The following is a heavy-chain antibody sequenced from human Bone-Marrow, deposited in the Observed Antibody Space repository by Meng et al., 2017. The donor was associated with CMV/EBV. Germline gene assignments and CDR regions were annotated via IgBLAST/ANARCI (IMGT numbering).Heavy chain of an antibody. CDR3: ARWMATPMGCDY. D-gene: IGHD5-24*01. CDR2: IYPGDSDT. Sequence: GESLKISCKGSGYSFGNHWIGWVRQMPGKGLEWMGLIYPGDSDTRYSPSFQGQVTISADKSISTAYLQWSSLKASDTAMYYCARWMATPMGCDYWGQGTLVTVSS. J-gene: IGHJ4*02. CDR1: GYSFGNHW. V-gene: IGHV5-51*01.